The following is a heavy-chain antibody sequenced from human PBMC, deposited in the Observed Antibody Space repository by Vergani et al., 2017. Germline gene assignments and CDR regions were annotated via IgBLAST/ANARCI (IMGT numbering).Heavy chain of an antibody. D-gene: IGHD6-13*01. CDR2: IIPIFGTA. CDR3: ASSGYSSSNVDY. CDR1: GGTFSSYA. J-gene: IGHJ4*02. V-gene: IGHV1-69*01. Sequence: QVQLVQSGAEVKKPGSSVKVSCKASGGTFSSYAISWVRQAPGQGLEWMGGIIPIFGTANYAQKFQGRVTITADEATSTAYMELSRLRSEDTAVYYCASSGYSSSNVDYWGQGTLVTVSS.